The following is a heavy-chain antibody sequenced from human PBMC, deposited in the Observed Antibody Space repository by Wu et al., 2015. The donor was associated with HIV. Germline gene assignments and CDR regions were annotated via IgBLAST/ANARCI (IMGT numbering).Heavy chain of an antibody. V-gene: IGHV1-18*01. CDR2: ISDYERNI. CDR1: GYNFNGYG. J-gene: IGHJ3*02. CDR3: ARDGGSSRQDI. D-gene: IGHD2-15*01. Sequence: QVKLVQSGIEVKKSGASVKVSCQASGYNFNGYGIIWVRQAPGQGLEWMGWISDYERNIHHAQKFQGRVTLTSDTITSTSYMELRSLTYNDTAVYYCARDGGSSRQDIWGQGTMVTVSS.